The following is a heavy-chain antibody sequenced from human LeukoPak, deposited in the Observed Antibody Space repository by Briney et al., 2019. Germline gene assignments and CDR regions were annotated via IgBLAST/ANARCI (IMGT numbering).Heavy chain of an antibody. D-gene: IGHD4-23*01. CDR2: IYYSGST. CDR1: GGSISSGDYY. CDR3: ARDLLNEGNHLDY. V-gene: IGHV4-30-4*01. J-gene: IGHJ4*02. Sequence: SQTLSLTCTVSGGSISSGDYYWSWIRQPPGKGLERIGYIYYSGSTYYNPSLKSRVTISVDTSKNQFSLKLSSVTAADTAVYYCARDLLNEGNHLDYWGQGTLVTVSS.